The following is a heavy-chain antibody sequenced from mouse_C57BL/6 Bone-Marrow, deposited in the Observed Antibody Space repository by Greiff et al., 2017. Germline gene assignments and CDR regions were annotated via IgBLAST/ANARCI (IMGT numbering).Heavy chain of an antibody. CDR1: GFSLTSYG. CDR3: ARKHYSNYWFAY. Sequence: VQGVESGPGLVQPSQSLYITCTVSGFSLTSYGVHWVRQSPGTGLEWLGVIWSGGSTDYNAAFISRLSISTDNSKSQVFFKLNSLQADDTAMYYCARKHYSNYWFAYGGQGTLVTVSA. CDR2: IWSGGST. D-gene: IGHD2-5*01. V-gene: IGHV2-2*01. J-gene: IGHJ3*01.